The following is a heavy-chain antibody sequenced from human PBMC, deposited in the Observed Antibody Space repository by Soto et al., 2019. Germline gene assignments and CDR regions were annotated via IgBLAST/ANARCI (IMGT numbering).Heavy chain of an antibody. D-gene: IGHD3-16*01. Sequence: QLQLQESGPGLVKPSETLSLTCTVSGGSISSSSYYWGWIRQPPGKRLAWIGSIYYSGSSYYNPPLNRLVTISDESSKHHFPLMRCSTAAADAALYCGAGHFGFGGFNWFDSWGQGTLVTVSS. CDR2: IYYSGSS. CDR1: GGSISSSSYY. V-gene: IGHV4-39*02. J-gene: IGHJ5*01. CDR3: AGHFGFGGFNWFDS.